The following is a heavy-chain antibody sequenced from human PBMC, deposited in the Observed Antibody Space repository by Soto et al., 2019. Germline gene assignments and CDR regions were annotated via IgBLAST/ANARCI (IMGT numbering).Heavy chain of an antibody. CDR2: ISYDGSNK. V-gene: IGHV3-33*06. Sequence: PGGSLRLSCAASEFTFSNYAMSWVRQAPGKGLEWVSAISYDGSNKYYADSVKGRFTISRDNSKNTLYLQMNSLRAEDTAVYYCAKSLYDFWSGSLIEYGMDVLGQGTTVTVSS. CDR3: AKSLYDFWSGSLIEYGMDV. CDR1: EFTFSNYA. J-gene: IGHJ6*01. D-gene: IGHD3-3*01.